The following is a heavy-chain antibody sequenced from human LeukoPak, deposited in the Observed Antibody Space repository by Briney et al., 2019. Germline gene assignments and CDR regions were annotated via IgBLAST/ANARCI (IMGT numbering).Heavy chain of an antibody. Sequence: SETLSLTCAASGAPFSGYYWSWLRQPPGKGLEWIAEINHSGRTNYNPSLKSRVTISVDTSKNQFSLKLSSVTAADTAVYYCARYYYDNSGYGDYFDYWGQGTRVTVFS. CDR3: ARYYYDNSGYGDYFDY. CDR2: INHSGRT. CDR1: GAPFSGYY. V-gene: IGHV4-34*01. J-gene: IGHJ4*02. D-gene: IGHD3-22*01.